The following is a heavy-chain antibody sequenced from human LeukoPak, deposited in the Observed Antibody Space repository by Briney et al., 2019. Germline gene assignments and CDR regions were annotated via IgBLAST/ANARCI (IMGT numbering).Heavy chain of an antibody. Sequence: GGSLRLSCAASGFTFSTYTMNWVRQAPGQGLEWVSSISSISSHIFYADSVKGRFTISRDNAKNSLYLQMSSLRAEDTAVYYCASSPPYCSSTNCYANYWGQGTLVTVSS. V-gene: IGHV3-21*01. D-gene: IGHD2-2*01. J-gene: IGHJ4*02. CDR1: GFTFSTYT. CDR3: ASSPPYCSSTNCYANY. CDR2: ISSISSHI.